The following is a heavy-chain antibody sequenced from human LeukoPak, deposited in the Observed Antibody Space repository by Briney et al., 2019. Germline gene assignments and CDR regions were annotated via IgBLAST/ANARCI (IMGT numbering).Heavy chain of an antibody. Sequence: VASVKVSCEASGDTFSKFAISWVRQTPGQGLEWLGRIIPVLYIPNYPPKLRGRVTITADRSTNIVFMELSGLRSEDTAVYYCAREGDDSDTSGYYPNWGQGTLVTVSS. J-gene: IGHJ4*02. D-gene: IGHD3-22*01. CDR3: AREGDDSDTSGYYPN. CDR1: GDTFSKFA. CDR2: IIPVLYIP. V-gene: IGHV1-69*04.